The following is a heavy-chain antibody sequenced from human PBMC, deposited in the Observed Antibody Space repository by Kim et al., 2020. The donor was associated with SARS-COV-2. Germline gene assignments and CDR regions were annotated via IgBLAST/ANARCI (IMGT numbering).Heavy chain of an antibody. V-gene: IGHV3-21*01. CDR2: ISSSSSYI. Sequence: GGSLRLSCAASGFTFSSYSMNWVRQAPGKGLEWVSSISSSSSYIYYADSVKGRFTISRDNAKNSLYLQMNSLRAEDTAVYYCARVLIAAAGTLSYYYYYGMDVWGQGTTVTVSS. D-gene: IGHD6-13*01. CDR1: GFTFSSYS. J-gene: IGHJ6*02. CDR3: ARVLIAAAGTLSYYYYYGMDV.